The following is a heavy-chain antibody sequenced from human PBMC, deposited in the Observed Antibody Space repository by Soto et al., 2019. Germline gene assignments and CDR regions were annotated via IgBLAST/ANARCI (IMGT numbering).Heavy chain of an antibody. CDR3: ARRYGSAIDY. CDR2: IYYSGRT. CDR1: GGTISSWY. Sequence: QVQLQESGPGLVKPSETLSLTCTVSGGTISSWYWSWIRQPPGKGLEWIGYIYYSGRTNCNPSLKSRVTISVDTSKNQFALKLSSVTAADTAVYYCARRYGSAIDYWGQGTLVTVSS. J-gene: IGHJ4*02. V-gene: IGHV4-59*08. D-gene: IGHD1-26*01.